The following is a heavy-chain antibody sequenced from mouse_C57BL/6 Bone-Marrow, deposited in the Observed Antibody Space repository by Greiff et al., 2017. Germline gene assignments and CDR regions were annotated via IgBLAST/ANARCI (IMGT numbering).Heavy chain of an antibody. V-gene: IGHV1-81*01. D-gene: IGHD1-1*01. J-gene: IGHJ3*01. CDR2: IYPRSGNT. CDR1: GYTFTSYG. CDR3: ARGGPYAAWFAY. Sequence: VQLQQSGAELARPGASVKLSCKASGYTFTSYGISWVKQRTGQGLEWIGEIYPRSGNTYYNEKFKGKATLTADESSSTAYMELRSLTSEDSAVYFCARGGPYAAWFAYWGQGTLVTVSA.